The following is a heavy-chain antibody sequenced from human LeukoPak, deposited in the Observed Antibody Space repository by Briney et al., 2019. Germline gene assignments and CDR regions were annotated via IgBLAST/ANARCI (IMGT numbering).Heavy chain of an antibody. Sequence: GASVKVSCKASGYTFTSYDINWVRQATGQGLEWMGWMNPNSGNTGYAQKFQGRVTITRNTSISTAYMELSSLRSEDTAVYYCARGRYSSSWYVILQGYYYYYMDVWGKGTTVTISS. CDR3: ARGRYSSSWYVILQGYYYYYMDV. D-gene: IGHD6-13*01. V-gene: IGHV1-8*03. CDR1: GYTFTSYD. J-gene: IGHJ6*03. CDR2: MNPNSGNT.